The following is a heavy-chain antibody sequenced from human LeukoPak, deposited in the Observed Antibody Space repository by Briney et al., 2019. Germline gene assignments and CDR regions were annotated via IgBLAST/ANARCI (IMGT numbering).Heavy chain of an antibody. J-gene: IGHJ2*01. CDR2: IYTSGST. V-gene: IGHV4-4*07. D-gene: IGHD6-19*01. CDR1: GGSISSYY. Sequence: SETPSLTCTVSGGSISSYYWSWIRQPAGKGLEWIGRIYTSGSTNYNPSLKSRVTMSVDTSKNQFSLKLSSVTAADTAVYYCARVYAVAADWHLDLWGRGTLISVYS. CDR3: ARVYAVAADWHLDL.